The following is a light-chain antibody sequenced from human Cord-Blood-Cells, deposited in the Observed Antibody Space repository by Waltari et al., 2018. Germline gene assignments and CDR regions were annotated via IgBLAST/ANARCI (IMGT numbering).Light chain of an antibody. CDR1: QSLLHSNGYNY. V-gene: IGKV2-28*01. Sequence: DIVMTQSPLSLPVTPGEPASISCRSSQSLLHSNGYNYLDWYLQKPGQSPQLLIYLGSNRASGVPDRFSGSGSGTDFTLKISRVEAEDVGVYYCMQALQTQYSFG. CDR3: MQALQTQYS. CDR2: LGS. J-gene: IGKJ2*03.